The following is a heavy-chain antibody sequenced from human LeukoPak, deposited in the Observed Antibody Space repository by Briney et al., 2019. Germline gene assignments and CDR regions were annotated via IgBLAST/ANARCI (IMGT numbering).Heavy chain of an antibody. Sequence: GGSLRLSCAASGFMFNGYSMTWVRQAPGKGLEWVSYISGGSDYIFYTDSVKGRFTISRDNAKKSLYLQLNSLRAEDTAVYYCARERGGAFDIWGPGTMVTVSS. CDR3: ARERGGAFDI. J-gene: IGHJ3*02. CDR2: ISGGSDYI. CDR1: GFMFNGYS. D-gene: IGHD3-10*01. V-gene: IGHV3-21*01.